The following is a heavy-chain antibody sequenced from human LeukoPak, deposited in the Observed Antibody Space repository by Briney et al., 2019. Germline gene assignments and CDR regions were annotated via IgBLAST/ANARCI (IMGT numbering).Heavy chain of an antibody. J-gene: IGHJ3*02. D-gene: IGHD6-13*01. CDR1: GGTFSSYT. V-gene: IGHV1-69*04. Sequence: ASVKVSCKASGGTFSSYTISWVRQAPGQGLEWMGRIIPILGIANYAQKFQGRVTITADKSTSTAYMELSSPRSEDTAVYYCARDLDGAAAGTGAFDIWGQGTMVTVSS. CDR2: IIPILGIA. CDR3: ARDLDGAAAGTGAFDI.